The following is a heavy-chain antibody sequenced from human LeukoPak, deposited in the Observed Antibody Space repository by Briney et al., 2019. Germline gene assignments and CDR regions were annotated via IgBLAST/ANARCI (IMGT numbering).Heavy chain of an antibody. CDR3: ARVQLYCSSTSCFNWFDP. D-gene: IGHD2-2*01. CDR1: GSTFSRYG. Sequence: GGSLRLSCAASGSTFSRYGMSCVRQAPGKGLEWGSYISSSGSTIYYADSVKGRFTISRDNAKNSLYLQMNSLRAEDTAVYDCARVQLYCSSTSCFNWFDPWGQGTLVTVSS. J-gene: IGHJ5*02. CDR2: ISSSGSTI. V-gene: IGHV3-48*03.